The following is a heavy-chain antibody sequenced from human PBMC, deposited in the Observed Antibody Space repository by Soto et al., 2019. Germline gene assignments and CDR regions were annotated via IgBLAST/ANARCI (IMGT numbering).Heavy chain of an antibody. D-gene: IGHD1-7*01. CDR2: ISGSGDST. V-gene: IGHV3-23*01. CDR1: GFTFSSYA. J-gene: IGHJ4*02. CDR3: ARRNYVGLYFDY. Sequence: EVQLLESGGGLVQPGGSLRLSCAASGFTFSSYAMSWVRQAPGKGLEWVSVISGSGDSTYYADSVKGRFTISRDNSKNTLYLQMKSLRAEDTAVYYCARRNYVGLYFDYWGQGTLVTVSS.